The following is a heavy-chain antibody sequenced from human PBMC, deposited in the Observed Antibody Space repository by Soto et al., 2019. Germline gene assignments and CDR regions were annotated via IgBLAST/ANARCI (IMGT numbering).Heavy chain of an antibody. D-gene: IGHD2-15*01. V-gene: IGHV3-23*01. Sequence: VQLLESGGGLVQPGGSLRLSCAASGFSFSTFEMSWVRQAPGRGLEWVSFISDDGSRTYYADAVKGRFTISRDNSRHTLYLQMNSLTAEDTAVYACVKGGWLDFWGQGPLVTVSS. J-gene: IGHJ1*01. CDR2: ISDDGSRT. CDR3: VKGGWLDF. CDR1: GFSFSTFE.